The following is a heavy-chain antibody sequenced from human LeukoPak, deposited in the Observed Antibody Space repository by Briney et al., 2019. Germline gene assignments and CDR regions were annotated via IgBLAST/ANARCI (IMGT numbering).Heavy chain of an antibody. CDR1: GGSISSGGYY. CDR3: ARLAVGSSTSGNWFDP. D-gene: IGHD2-2*01. V-gene: IGHV4-31*03. CDR2: IYYSGST. Sequence: PSETPSLTCTVSGGSISSGGYYWSWIRQHPGKGLEWIGYIYYSGSTYYNPSLKSRVTISVDTSKNQFSLKLSSVTAADTAVYYCARLAVGSSTSGNWFDPWGQGTLVTVSS. J-gene: IGHJ5*02.